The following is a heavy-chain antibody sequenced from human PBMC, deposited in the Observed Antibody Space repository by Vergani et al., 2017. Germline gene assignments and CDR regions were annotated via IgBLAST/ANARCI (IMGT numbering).Heavy chain of an antibody. D-gene: IGHD2-21*01. Sequence: VQLVESGGGLVKPGGSLRLSCAASGFTFSDFSMSWVRQAPGKGLEWVAFIGSSGPYINYADSVKGRFIISRDNTNNSLFLQLRSLRAEDAAFYYCADLYGDDGFFPFWGQGTLVTVSS. CDR1: GFTFSDFS. CDR2: IGSSGPYI. J-gene: IGHJ4*02. V-gene: IGHV3-21*06. CDR3: ADLYGDDGFFPF.